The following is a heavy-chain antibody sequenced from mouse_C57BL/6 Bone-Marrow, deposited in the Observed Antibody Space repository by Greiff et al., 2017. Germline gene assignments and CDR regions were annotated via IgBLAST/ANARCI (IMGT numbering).Heavy chain of an antibody. CDR3: AGGLRDYYAMDY. J-gene: IGHJ4*01. Sequence: QVQLQQPGAELVKPGASVKLSCKASGYTFTSYWMHWVKQRPGQGLEWIGMIHPNSGSTNYNEKFKSKATLTVDKSSSTAYMQLSSLTSEDSAVYCGAGGLRDYYAMDYWGQGTSVTVSA. CDR1: GYTFTSYW. CDR2: IHPNSGST. V-gene: IGHV1-64*01. D-gene: IGHD2-4*01.